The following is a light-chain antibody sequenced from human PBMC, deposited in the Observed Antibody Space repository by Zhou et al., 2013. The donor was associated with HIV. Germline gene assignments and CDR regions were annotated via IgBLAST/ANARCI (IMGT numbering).Light chain of an antibody. CDR3: QQLNSYPPWT. J-gene: IGKJ1*01. CDR2: AAS. Sequence: AIQLTQSPSSLSASVGDRVTITCRASQGISSALAWYQQKPGKAPKLLIYAASSLQGGVPSRFSSSGSGTDFTLTISSLQREDFATYYCQQLNSYPPWTFGQGTKVEIK. CDR1: QGISSA. V-gene: IGKV1-13*02.